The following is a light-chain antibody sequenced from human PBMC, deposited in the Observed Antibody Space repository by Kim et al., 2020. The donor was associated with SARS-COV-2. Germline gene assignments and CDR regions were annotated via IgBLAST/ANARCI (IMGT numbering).Light chain of an antibody. V-gene: IGKV3-20*01. J-gene: IGKJ5*01. Sequence: EVVLTQSPGTLSLSPGERATLSCRASQSVSSRSLAWYQQKPGQGPRLLIYDTSSRATGIPDRFSGSGSGTDFTLTISRLEPEDFAVFYCQQYGSAPATFGQGTRLEIK. CDR3: QQYGSAPAT. CDR1: QSVSSRS. CDR2: DTS.